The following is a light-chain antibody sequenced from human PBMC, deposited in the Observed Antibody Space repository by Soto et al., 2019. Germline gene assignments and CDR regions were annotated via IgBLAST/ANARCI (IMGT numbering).Light chain of an antibody. CDR2: TAS. V-gene: IGKV1-5*03. J-gene: IGKJ1*01. CDR3: QHYNSYSEP. Sequence: DVQMTQSPATLSASVGDRVTITCRASESISSWLAWYQQKPGKAPKRLIYTASTLKSGVPSRFSGSGSGTEFTLTISSLQPDDFATYYCQHYNSYSEPFGQGAKVDI. CDR1: ESISSW.